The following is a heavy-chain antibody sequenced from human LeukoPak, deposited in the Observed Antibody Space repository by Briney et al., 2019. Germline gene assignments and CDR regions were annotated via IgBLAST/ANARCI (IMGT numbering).Heavy chain of an antibody. CDR2: FDPEDGET. CDR3: ATGLGGYVDY. D-gene: IGHD6-19*01. Sequence: PSVNVSLKVSGYTRTELSMHWVRQAPGKGHGWMGGFDPEDGETIYSQKFQGRVTMTEDTSTDTGYMELSSLRSEDTAVYYCATGLGGYVDYWGQGTLVTVSS. CDR1: GYTRTELS. J-gene: IGHJ4*02. V-gene: IGHV1-24*01.